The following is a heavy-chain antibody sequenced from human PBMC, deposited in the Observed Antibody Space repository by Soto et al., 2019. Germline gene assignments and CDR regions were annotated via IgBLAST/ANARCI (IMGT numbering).Heavy chain of an antibody. V-gene: IGHV4-34*01. CDR1: GGSFSGYY. Sequence: PSETLSLTCAVYGGSFSGYYWSWIRQPPGKGLEWIGEINHSGSTNYNPSLKSRVTISVDTSKNQFSLKLSSVTAADTAVYYCAGQYSGYDRGYYFDYWGQGTLVTVSS. D-gene: IGHD5-12*01. CDR3: AGQYSGYDRGYYFDY. J-gene: IGHJ4*02. CDR2: INHSGST.